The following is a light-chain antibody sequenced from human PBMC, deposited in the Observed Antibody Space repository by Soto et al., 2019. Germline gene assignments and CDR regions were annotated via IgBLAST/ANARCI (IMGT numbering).Light chain of an antibody. CDR1: QNISSW. V-gene: IGKV1-5*01. CDR2: DAS. J-gene: IGKJ1*01. CDR3: QQYNTFSWT. Sequence: DIQMTQSPSSLSASVGERVTFSCRASQNISSWLAWYQQKPVKSPKLLIYDASTLESGVPARFGGSRSGTEFTLTISSLQPNDFATYFCQQYNTFSWTFGQGTKVDIK.